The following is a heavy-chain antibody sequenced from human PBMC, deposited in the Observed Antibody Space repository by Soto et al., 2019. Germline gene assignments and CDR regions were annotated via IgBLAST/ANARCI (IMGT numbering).Heavy chain of an antibody. V-gene: IGHV1-2*04. CDR1: GYSFTDYH. Sequence: ASVKVSCKASGYSFTDYHIHWVRQAPGQGLEWLGRINPKSGGTSTAQKFQGWVTMTTDTSISTASMELTRLTSDDTAIYYCARGDSTDCSNGVCSFFYNHDMDVWGRGTTVTVSS. CDR3: ARGDSTDCSNGVCSFFYNHDMDV. D-gene: IGHD2-8*01. J-gene: IGHJ6*02. CDR2: INPKSGGT.